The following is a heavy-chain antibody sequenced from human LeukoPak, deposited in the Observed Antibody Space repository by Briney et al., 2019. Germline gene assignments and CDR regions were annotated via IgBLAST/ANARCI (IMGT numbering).Heavy chain of an antibody. V-gene: IGHV4-34*01. CDR3: AGASSGWRKDAFDI. Sequence: PSETLSLTCAVYGGSFSGYYWSWIRQPPGKGLEWIGEINHSGSTNYNPSLKSRVTISVDTSKNQFSLKLSSVTAADTAVYYCAGASSGWRKDAFDIWGQGTMVTVSS. D-gene: IGHD6-19*01. CDR2: INHSGST. J-gene: IGHJ3*02. CDR1: GGSFSGYY.